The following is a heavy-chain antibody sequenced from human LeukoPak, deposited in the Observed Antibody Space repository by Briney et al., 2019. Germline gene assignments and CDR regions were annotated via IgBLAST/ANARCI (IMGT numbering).Heavy chain of an antibody. D-gene: IGHD7-27*01. Sequence: PSETLSLTCTVSGGPISSGGYYWSWIRQHPGKGLEWIRYIYYSGSTYYNPSLKSRVTISVDTSKNQFSLKLSSVTAADTAVYYCARGLHPDLGHYFDYWGQGTLVTVSS. CDR2: IYYSGST. CDR3: ARGLHPDLGHYFDY. V-gene: IGHV4-31*03. J-gene: IGHJ4*02. CDR1: GGPISSGGYY.